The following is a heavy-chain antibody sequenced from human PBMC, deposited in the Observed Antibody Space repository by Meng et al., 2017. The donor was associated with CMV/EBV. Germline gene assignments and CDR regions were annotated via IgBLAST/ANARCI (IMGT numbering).Heavy chain of an antibody. CDR3: ARPRGGIAVD. D-gene: IGHD6-19*01. Sequence: GESLKISCAASGFTFSSYWMSWVRQAPGKGLEWVANIKQDGSEKYYVDPVKGRFTISRDNAKNSLYLQMNSLRAEDTAVYYCARPRGGIAVDWGQGTLVTVSS. J-gene: IGHJ4*02. V-gene: IGHV3-7*01. CDR2: IKQDGSEK. CDR1: GFTFSSYW.